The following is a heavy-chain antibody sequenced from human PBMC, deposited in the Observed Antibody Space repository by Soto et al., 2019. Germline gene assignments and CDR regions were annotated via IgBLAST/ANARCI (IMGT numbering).Heavy chain of an antibody. Sequence: QVQLQESGPGLVKPSGTLSLTCAVSGDSISSSNWWSWVRQAPGKGLERIGEIYHSGATTYNPSLKSRATISVDTSKNHFSLKLTSVTAADTAVYVCARDLGTGTDFWGRGTLVTVAS. D-gene: IGHD1-1*01. V-gene: IGHV4-4*02. CDR1: GDSISSSNW. CDR3: ARDLGTGTDF. J-gene: IGHJ4*02. CDR2: IYHSGAT.